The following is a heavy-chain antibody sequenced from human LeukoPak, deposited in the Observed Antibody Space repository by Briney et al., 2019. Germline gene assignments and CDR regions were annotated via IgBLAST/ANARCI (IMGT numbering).Heavy chain of an antibody. CDR3: AREHYYDSSGYS. CDR1: GFTFSNYG. J-gene: IGHJ4*02. Sequence: GGSLRLSCAASGFTFSNYGMHWVRQAPGKGLEWVAVISYDGSNKYYADSVKGRFTISRDNSKNTLYLQMNSLRAEDTAVYYCAREHYYDSSGYSWGQGTLVTVSS. CDR2: ISYDGSNK. D-gene: IGHD3-22*01. V-gene: IGHV3-30*19.